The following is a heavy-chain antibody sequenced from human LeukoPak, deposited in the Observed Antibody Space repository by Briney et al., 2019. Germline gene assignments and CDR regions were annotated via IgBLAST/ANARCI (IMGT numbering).Heavy chain of an antibody. CDR3: ARGILQQQLVAN. Sequence: ASVKVSCKASGYTFNDYYIHWVRQAPGLGLEWMGWVNPKTSRTKYAQKLQARVTMTSDTSIVTAYMELSSLTSDDTATYYCARGILQQQLVANWGQGTLVTVSS. J-gene: IGHJ4*02. V-gene: IGHV1-2*02. CDR2: VNPKTSRT. CDR1: GYTFNDYY. D-gene: IGHD6-13*01.